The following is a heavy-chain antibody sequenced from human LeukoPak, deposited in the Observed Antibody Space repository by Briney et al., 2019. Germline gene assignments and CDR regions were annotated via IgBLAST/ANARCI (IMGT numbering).Heavy chain of an antibody. CDR2: ISSSSSTI. Sequence: GGSLRLSCAASGFTFSSYSMNWVRQAPGKGLEWVSYISSSSSTIYYADSVKGRFTISRDNAKNSLYLQMNSLRAEDTAVYYCASLTPLGSIAVGGGTDYWGQGTLVTVSS. J-gene: IGHJ4*02. V-gene: IGHV3-48*01. D-gene: IGHD6-19*01. CDR1: GFTFSSYS. CDR3: ASLTPLGSIAVGGGTDY.